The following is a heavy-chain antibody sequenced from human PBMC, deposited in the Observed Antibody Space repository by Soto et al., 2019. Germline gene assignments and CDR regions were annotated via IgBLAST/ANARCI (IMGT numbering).Heavy chain of an antibody. CDR1: GYTLTSYG. D-gene: IGHD1-1*01. CDR3: ARGRYGDY. CDR2: ISAHNGNT. V-gene: IGHV1-18*01. J-gene: IGHJ4*02. Sequence: QVHLVQSGAEVKKSGASVKVSCKASGYTLTSYGITWVRQAPGQGLEWMGWISAHNGNTDYAQKLQGRVIVTRDTSTSTAYMELRSLRSDDTAVSYCARGRYGDYWGQGALVTVSS.